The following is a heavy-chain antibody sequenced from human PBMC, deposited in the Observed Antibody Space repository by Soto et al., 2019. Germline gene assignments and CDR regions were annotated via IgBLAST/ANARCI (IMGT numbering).Heavy chain of an antibody. CDR3: ARDPDSSGWPHYYYMDV. J-gene: IGHJ6*03. D-gene: IGHD6-19*01. CDR2: IYSGGST. Sequence: EVQLVESGGGLVQPGGSLRLSCAASGFTVSSNYMSWVRQAPGKGLEWVSVIYSGGSTYYADSVKGRFTISRDNSKNTLYLKMNSLRAEDTAVYYCARDPDSSGWPHYYYMDVWGKGTTVTVSS. V-gene: IGHV3-66*01. CDR1: GFTVSSNY.